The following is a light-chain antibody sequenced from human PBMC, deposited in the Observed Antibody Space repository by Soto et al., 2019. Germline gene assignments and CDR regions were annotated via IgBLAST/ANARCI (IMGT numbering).Light chain of an antibody. CDR3: SSYTTSGTLV. J-gene: IGLJ1*01. CDR2: DVS. Sequence: QSALTQPASVSGAPGQSIIISCTGTSSDVGSYNYVSWYQHHPGKAPKFMIYDVSNRPSGVSNRFSGSKSGNTASLTISGLQAEDEADYYCSSYTTSGTLVFGSGTKLTVL. CDR1: SSDVGSYNY. V-gene: IGLV2-14*03.